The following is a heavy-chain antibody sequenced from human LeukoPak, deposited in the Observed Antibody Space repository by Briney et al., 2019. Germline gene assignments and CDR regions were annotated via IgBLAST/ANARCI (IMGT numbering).Heavy chain of an antibody. D-gene: IGHD3-10*01. CDR2: IYYSGST. CDR1: GGSISSGGYY. Sequence: SETLSLTCTVSGGSISSGGYYWSWIRQHPGKGLEWIGYIYYSGSTYYNPSLKSRVTISVDTSKNQFSLKLSSVTAADTAVYYCARDLWPSVWFDPWGQGTLVTVS. CDR3: ARDLWPSVWFDP. J-gene: IGHJ5*02. V-gene: IGHV4-31*03.